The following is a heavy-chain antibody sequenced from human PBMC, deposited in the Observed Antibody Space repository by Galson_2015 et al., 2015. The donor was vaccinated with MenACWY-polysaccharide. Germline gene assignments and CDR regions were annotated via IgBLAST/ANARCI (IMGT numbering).Heavy chain of an antibody. J-gene: IGHJ4*02. CDR1: GFTFSNYA. D-gene: IGHD2-2*01. CDR2: IGGSGSNT. V-gene: IGHV3-23*01. CDR3: ARVRYSTGKYQFDY. Sequence: SLRLSCAASGFTFSNYAMSWVRQAPGKGLEWVSTIGGSGSNTHYADSMKGRFTISRDNSKNTLSLQMNSLRAEDTAVYYCARVRYSTGKYQFDYWGQGTQVAVSS.